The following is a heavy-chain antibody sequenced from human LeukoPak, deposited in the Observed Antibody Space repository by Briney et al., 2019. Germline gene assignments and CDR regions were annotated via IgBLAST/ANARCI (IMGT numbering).Heavy chain of an antibody. D-gene: IGHD5-18*01. CDR2: IIPIFGTA. CDR1: GGTFSSYA. V-gene: IGHV1-69*06. J-gene: IGHJ6*04. Sequence: GASVKVSCKASGGTFSSYAISWVRQAPGQGLEWTGGIIPIFGTANYAQKFQGRVTITADKSTSTAYMELSSLRSEDTAVYYCARDRGSYGLGRMDVWGKGTTVTVSS. CDR3: ARDRGSYGLGRMDV.